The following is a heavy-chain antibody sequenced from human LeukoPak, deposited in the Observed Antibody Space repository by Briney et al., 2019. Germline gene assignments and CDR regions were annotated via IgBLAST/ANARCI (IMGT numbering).Heavy chain of an antibody. CDR3: AKAFTILSWFDP. CDR1: GFTFSSYA. D-gene: IGHD3-3*01. J-gene: IGHJ5*02. CDR2: ISGSGGST. V-gene: IGHV3-23*01. Sequence: GSLRLSCGASGFTFSSYAMGLVRQGPGEGLEGVSAISGSGGSTYYADSVKGRFTISRDNSKNTLYLQMNSLRAEDTAVYYCAKAFTILSWFDPWGQGTLVTVSS.